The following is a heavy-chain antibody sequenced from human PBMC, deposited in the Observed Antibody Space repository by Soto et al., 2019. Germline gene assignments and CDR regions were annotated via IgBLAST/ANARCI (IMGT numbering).Heavy chain of an antibody. D-gene: IGHD2-2*01. Sequence: PGGALELSCAASGFNFSNAWMGWGRPAPGKGVGWVGRIKSKTDGGTTDYAAPVKGRFTISRDDSKNTLYLQMNSLKTEDTAVYYCTTEHRVYCSSTSCSRDYWGQGTLVTVSS. CDR3: TTEHRVYCSSTSCSRDY. J-gene: IGHJ4*02. CDR2: IKSKTDGGTT. CDR1: GFNFSNAW. V-gene: IGHV3-15*01.